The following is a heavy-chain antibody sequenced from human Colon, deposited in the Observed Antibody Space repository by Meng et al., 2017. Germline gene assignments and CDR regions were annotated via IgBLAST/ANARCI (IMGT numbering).Heavy chain of an antibody. CDR2: IHSSGNT. J-gene: IGHJ4*02. CDR3: ARNPVIPDARTFDF. V-gene: IGHV4-30-4*01. CDR1: GGSINSADYY. D-gene: IGHD2-2*01. Sequence: QVQLQESGPGLVQPSETLSLLCTISGGSINSADYYWNWIRQSPGKGLEWLGYIHSSGNTYYTPSLKSRLTMSLDTSKNQFSLRLTSVTAADTAVYYCARNPVIPDARTFDFWGQGALVTVSS.